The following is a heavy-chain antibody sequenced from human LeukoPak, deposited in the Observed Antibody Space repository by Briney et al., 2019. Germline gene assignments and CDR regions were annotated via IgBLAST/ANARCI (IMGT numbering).Heavy chain of an antibody. CDR3: ARDDISTDGTAHWFDP. CDR1: GGTFSDHG. V-gene: IGHV1-69*13. Sequence: SVKVSCKASGGTFSDHGFSWVRQAPGHGLEWMGGIIPFFGTVHYAQTFEGRVTISADESTSTVYLALNSLTAEDTAVYYCARDDISTDGTAHWFDPWGQGTLVIVSS. CDR2: IIPFFGTV. J-gene: IGHJ5*02. D-gene: IGHD5-24*01.